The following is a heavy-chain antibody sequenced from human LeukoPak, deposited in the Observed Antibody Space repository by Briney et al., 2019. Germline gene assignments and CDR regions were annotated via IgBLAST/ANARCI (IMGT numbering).Heavy chain of an antibody. V-gene: IGHV4-34*01. CDR3: ARGDPPYYDYIWGSYRLLHDAFDI. D-gene: IGHD3-16*02. CDR1: GGSFSGYY. Sequence: PSETLSLTCAVYGGSFSGYYWSWIRQPPGKGLEWIGEINHSGSTNYNPSLKSRVTISVDTSKNQFSLKLSSVTAADTAVYYCARGDPPYYDYIWGSYRLLHDAFDIWGQGTMVTVSS. J-gene: IGHJ3*02. CDR2: INHSGST.